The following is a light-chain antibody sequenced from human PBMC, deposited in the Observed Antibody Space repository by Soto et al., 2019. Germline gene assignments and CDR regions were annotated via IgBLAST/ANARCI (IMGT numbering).Light chain of an antibody. V-gene: IGKV1-5*01. CDR2: DAS. Sequence: DIQMTQSPSTLSASVGDRVTITCRASQSISSWLAWYQQKPGKAPKLLIYDASSLESGVPSRFSGRGSGTEFPLTISSLQPDDFATYYCQQYNSYSYTFGQGTKLEIK. CDR1: QSISSW. J-gene: IGKJ2*01. CDR3: QQYNSYSYT.